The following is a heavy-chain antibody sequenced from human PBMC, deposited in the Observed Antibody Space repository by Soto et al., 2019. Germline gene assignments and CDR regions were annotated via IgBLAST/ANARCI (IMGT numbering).Heavy chain of an antibody. CDR2: FYSSGSI. CDR1: GYFIGAGGYY. J-gene: IGHJ5*02. D-gene: IGHD6-19*01. Sequence: SETLSLTCFVSGYFIGAGGYYWSWIRHHPGKGLEWIGSFYSSGSIIYNPSLRSRVSISGDMSTNQFSMSLTSVTAADTARYYCARMYSSGSGWFHPWGRGTLVTVSS. CDR3: ARMYSSGSGWFHP. V-gene: IGHV4-31*02.